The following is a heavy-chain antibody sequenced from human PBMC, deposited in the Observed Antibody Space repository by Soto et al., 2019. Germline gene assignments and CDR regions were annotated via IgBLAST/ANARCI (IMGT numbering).Heavy chain of an antibody. CDR1: GNSFTSYA. Sequence: AASVKVSCKASGNSFTSYAMHWVRQAPGQRLEWMGWINGGNGNTKYSQKFQGRVTITRDTSASTAYMELSSLRSEDTAVYYCSYCSGGSCTHNAFDVWGQGTTVTVSS. CDR3: SYCSGGSCTHNAFDV. CDR2: INGGNGNT. J-gene: IGHJ6*02. D-gene: IGHD2-15*01. V-gene: IGHV1-3*01.